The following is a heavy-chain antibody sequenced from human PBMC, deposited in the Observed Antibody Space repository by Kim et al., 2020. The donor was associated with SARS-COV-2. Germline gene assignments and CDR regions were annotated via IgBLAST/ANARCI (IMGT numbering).Heavy chain of an antibody. V-gene: IGHV3-30*03. J-gene: IGHJ6*02. CDR2: ISYDGSNK. Sequence: GGSLRLSCAASGFTFSSYGMHWVRQAPDKGLEWVAVISYDGSNKYYADSVKGRFTISRDNSKNTLYLQMNSLRAEDTAVYYCARPYGGNYYYYGMDVWGQGTTVTVSS. CDR3: ARPYGGNYYYYGMDV. D-gene: IGHD4-17*01. CDR1: GFTFSSYG.